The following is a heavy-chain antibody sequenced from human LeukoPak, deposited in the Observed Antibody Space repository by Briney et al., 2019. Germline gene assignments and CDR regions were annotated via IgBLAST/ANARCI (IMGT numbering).Heavy chain of an antibody. CDR1: GYTFTGYY. CDR3: ARDGLTTVTHLDDY. V-gene: IGHV1-2*02. J-gene: IGHJ4*02. CDR2: INPNSGGT. D-gene: IGHD4-17*01. Sequence: ASVKVSCKAYGYTFTGYYMHWVRQAPGQGLDWMGWINPNSGGTNYAQKFQGRVTMTTDTSTSTAYMELRSLRSDDTAVYYCARDGLTTVTHLDDYWGQGTLVTVSS.